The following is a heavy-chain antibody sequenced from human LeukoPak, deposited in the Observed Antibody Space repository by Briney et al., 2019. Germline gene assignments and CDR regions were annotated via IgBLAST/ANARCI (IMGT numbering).Heavy chain of an antibody. CDR2: ISSNGGST. CDR3: VKAQYGGRAYFDY. V-gene: IGHV3-64D*06. Sequence: GGSLRLSCSASGFTFSSYAMHWVRQAPGKGLEYVSAISSNGGSTYYTDSVKGRFTISRDNSKNTLYLQMSSLRAEDTAVYYCVKAQYGGRAYFDYWGQGTLVTVSS. CDR1: GFTFSSYA. D-gene: IGHD2-2*01. J-gene: IGHJ4*02.